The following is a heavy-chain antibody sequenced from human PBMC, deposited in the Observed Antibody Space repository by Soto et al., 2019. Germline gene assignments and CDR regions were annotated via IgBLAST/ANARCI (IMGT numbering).Heavy chain of an antibody. Sequence: SQPLSLTRTVSGGSISRYYWRWIRQPPGKGLEWIGYIYYSGSTNYTPSLKSRVTMAVDTSKNQFSLKLSSVTAADTAVYYCARLPAGAARPHYYYYMDVWGKGTTVTVSS. CDR3: ARLPAGAARPHYYYYMDV. V-gene: IGHV4-59*08. D-gene: IGHD6-6*01. CDR2: IYYSGST. J-gene: IGHJ6*03. CDR1: GGSISRYY.